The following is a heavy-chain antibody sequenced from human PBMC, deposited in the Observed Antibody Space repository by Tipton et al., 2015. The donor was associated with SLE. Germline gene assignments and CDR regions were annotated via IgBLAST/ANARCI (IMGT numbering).Heavy chain of an antibody. Sequence: TLSLTCAVYGGSFSGYYWSWIRQPPGKGLEWIGYIYYSGSTNYNPSLKSRVTISVDTSKNQFSLKLSSVTAADTAVYYCASLYSNWFDPWGQGTLVTVSS. J-gene: IGHJ5*02. D-gene: IGHD4-11*01. CDR1: GGSFSGYY. CDR2: IYYSGST. V-gene: IGHV4-59*07. CDR3: ASLYSNWFDP.